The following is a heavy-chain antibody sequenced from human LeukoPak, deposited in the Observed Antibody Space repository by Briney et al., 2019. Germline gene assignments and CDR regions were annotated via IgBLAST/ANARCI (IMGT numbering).Heavy chain of an antibody. CDR1: GFTVTSNY. CDR3: ARTSGSGSTFDY. Sequence: GGSLRLSCAASGFTVTSNYMNWVRQAPGKGLEWVSVIDRGGSKYYADSVKGRFTISKDNAKSSLYLQMNSLRVEDTAVYYCARTSGSGSTFDYWGQGTLVTVSS. J-gene: IGHJ4*02. D-gene: IGHD3-10*01. CDR2: IDRGGSK. V-gene: IGHV3-66*01.